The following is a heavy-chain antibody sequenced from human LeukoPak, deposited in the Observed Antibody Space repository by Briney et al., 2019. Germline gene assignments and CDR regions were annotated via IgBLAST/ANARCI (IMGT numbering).Heavy chain of an antibody. CDR1: GGSFSGYY. D-gene: IGHD4-17*01. CDR2: IYYSGST. J-gene: IGHJ6*02. V-gene: IGHV4-59*08. Sequence: SETLSLTCAVYGGSFSGYYWSWIRQPPGKGLEWIGYIYYSGSTNYNPSLKSRVTISVDTSKNQFSLKLSSVTAADTAVYYCARQFEVYGDYYGMDVWGQGTTVTVSS. CDR3: ARQFEVYGDYYGMDV.